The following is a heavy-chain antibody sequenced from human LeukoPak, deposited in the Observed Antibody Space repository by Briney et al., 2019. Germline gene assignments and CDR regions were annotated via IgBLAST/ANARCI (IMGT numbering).Heavy chain of an antibody. J-gene: IGHJ4*02. CDR1: VFTFSSYA. CDR3: AKDFSVGATSGFDY. D-gene: IGHD1-26*01. V-gene: IGHV3-23*01. CDR2: ISISGGST. Sequence: GGSLRLSCAASVFTFSSYAMSWVRQAPGKGLEWVSAISISGGSTYNADSVKGRFTISSDNSKNTLYLQTNSLRAEDTAVYYCAKDFSVGATSGFDYWGQGTLVNVSS.